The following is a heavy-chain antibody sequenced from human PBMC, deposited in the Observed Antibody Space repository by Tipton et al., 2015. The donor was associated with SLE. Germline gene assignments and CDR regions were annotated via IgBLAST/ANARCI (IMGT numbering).Heavy chain of an antibody. V-gene: IGHV4-59*01. CDR3: AKGGSGGTIFDS. J-gene: IGHJ4*02. CDR1: GASISSYY. Sequence: TLSLTCTVSGASISSYYWSWIRQPPGKGLEWIGYIHYSGSTGYNPSLKSRVTMSVDRSKNQFSLKLSSVTAADTAVYYCAKGGSGGTIFDSWGQGTLVSVSS. D-gene: IGHD1-7*01. CDR2: IHYSGST.